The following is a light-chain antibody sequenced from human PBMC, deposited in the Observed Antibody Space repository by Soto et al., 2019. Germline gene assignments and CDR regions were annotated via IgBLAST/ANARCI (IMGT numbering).Light chain of an antibody. V-gene: IGKV3-15*01. CDR3: QQYSNWPLT. Sequence: EIVMTQSPATLSVSPGERATLSCRASQTVYNNLAWYQQKPGQPPRLLIYGASARATGIPARFSGSGSGTEFTLTISSLQSEDFAIYYCQQYSNWPLTFGGGTKVEIK. CDR2: GAS. CDR1: QTVYNN. J-gene: IGKJ4*01.